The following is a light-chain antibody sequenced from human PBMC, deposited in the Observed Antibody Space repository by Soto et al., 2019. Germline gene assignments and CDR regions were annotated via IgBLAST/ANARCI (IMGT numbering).Light chain of an antibody. CDR2: WAS. Sequence: DIVMTQSPDSLAVSLGERATINCKSSQSVLYSSNNKNYLAWYQQKPGQPPKLLIYWASTRESGVPDRFSGSGSGTDFTLTISRLQAEDVAVYYCQQYYSTLTWTFGQGTKGDIK. V-gene: IGKV4-1*01. CDR3: QQYYSTLTWT. J-gene: IGKJ1*01. CDR1: QSVLYSSNNKNY.